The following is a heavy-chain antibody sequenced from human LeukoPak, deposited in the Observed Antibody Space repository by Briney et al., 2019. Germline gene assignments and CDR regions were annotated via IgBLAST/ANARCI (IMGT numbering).Heavy chain of an antibody. Sequence: ASVKVSCKASGYTFSGYYIHWVRQAPGQGLEWMGWINPNGGGTNYARKFQGRVTMTRATSNTTAYMELSRLTSDDTAVYYCARGLPGGFDPWGQGTLVTVSS. V-gene: IGHV1-2*02. CDR1: GYTFSGYY. CDR2: INPNGGGT. D-gene: IGHD4-11*01. J-gene: IGHJ5*02. CDR3: ARGLPGGFDP.